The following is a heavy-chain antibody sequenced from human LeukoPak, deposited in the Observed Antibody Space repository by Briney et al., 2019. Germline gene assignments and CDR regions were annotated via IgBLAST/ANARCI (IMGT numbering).Heavy chain of an antibody. CDR1: GGSFSGYY. Sequence: PSETLSLTCAVYGGSFSGYYWSWIRQPPGKGLEWIGEINHSGSTNYNPSPKSRVTISVDTSKNQFSLKLSTVTAADTAVYYCARGRGRTHLSPGIAAGGAEYSQHWGRGPLVTVPP. CDR2: INHSGST. D-gene: IGHD6-25*01. V-gene: IGHV4-34*01. J-gene: IGHJ1*01. CDR3: ARGRGRTHLSPGIAAGGAEYSQH.